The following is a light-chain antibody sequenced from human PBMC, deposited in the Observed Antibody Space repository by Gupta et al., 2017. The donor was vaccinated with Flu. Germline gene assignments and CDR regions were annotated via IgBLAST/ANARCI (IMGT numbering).Light chain of an antibody. Sequence: TAIIACGGTNIGTMTVHWYQQKPGQAPVLVVYDDNDRHSGIPERFSGSKSENTATLTITRVEVGDEADFYCQVWDRSSDHAVLFGGGTKLTVL. CDR1: NIGTMT. CDR2: DDN. CDR3: QVWDRSSDHAVL. V-gene: IGLV3-21*02. J-gene: IGLJ2*01.